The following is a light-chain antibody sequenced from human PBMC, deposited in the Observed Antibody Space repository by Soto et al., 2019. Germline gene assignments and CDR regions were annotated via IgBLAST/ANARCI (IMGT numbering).Light chain of an antibody. CDR1: QGISSY. J-gene: IGKJ1*01. CDR2: AAS. V-gene: IGKV1-8*01. Sequence: AIRMTQSPSSFSASTGDRVTITCRARQGISSYLAWYQQKPGKAPKLLIYAASTLQSGVPSRFSGSGSGTDFTLTISCLQSEDFATYYCQKYYSYPRTFGQGTKVDIK. CDR3: QKYYSYPRT.